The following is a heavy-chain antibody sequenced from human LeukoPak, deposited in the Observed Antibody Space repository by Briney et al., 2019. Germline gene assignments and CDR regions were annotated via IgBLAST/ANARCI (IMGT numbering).Heavy chain of an antibody. V-gene: IGHV4-31*03. CDR2: IHYSGST. D-gene: IGHD2-2*01. Sequence: SQTLSLTCTVSGGSISSGTYFWSSIRQHPGKGLEWIGYIHYSGSTYNNPSLKSRVTISVDTSKNQFSLKLSSVTAADTAVYYCARDGCSGPSCHGNWFDPWGQGTLVTVSS. CDR1: GGSISSGTYF. CDR3: ARDGCSGPSCHGNWFDP. J-gene: IGHJ5*02.